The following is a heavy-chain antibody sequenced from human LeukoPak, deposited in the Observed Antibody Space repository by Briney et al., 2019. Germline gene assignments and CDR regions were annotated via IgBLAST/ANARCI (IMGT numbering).Heavy chain of an antibody. D-gene: IGHD2-15*01. CDR1: GGSISSGAYC. J-gene: IGHJ4*02. V-gene: IGHV4-31*03. CDR3: ARDEWARRLYCSGGSCYGGVDY. Sequence: SETLSLTCTVSGGSISSGAYCWSWIRQHPGKGLEWVGYIYYSGSTYYNPSLKSRVTISVDTSKNQFSLKLSSVTAADTAVYYCARDEWARRLYCSGGSCYGGVDYWGQGTLVTVSS. CDR2: IYYSGST.